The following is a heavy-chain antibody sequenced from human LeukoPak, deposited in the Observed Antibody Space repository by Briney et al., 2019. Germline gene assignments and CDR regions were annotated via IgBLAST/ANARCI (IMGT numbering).Heavy chain of an antibody. CDR2: MNPNSGNT. J-gene: IGHJ3*02. D-gene: IGHD4-17*01. CDR3: ARDLDYDYGDYVGAFDI. CDR1: GYTFTTYD. Sequence: ASVKVSCKASGYTFTTYDINWVRQATGQGLEWMGWMNPNSGNTGYAQKFQGRVTITRDTSASTAYMELSSLRSEDTAVHYCARDLDYDYGDYVGAFDIWGQGTMVTVSS. V-gene: IGHV1-8*01.